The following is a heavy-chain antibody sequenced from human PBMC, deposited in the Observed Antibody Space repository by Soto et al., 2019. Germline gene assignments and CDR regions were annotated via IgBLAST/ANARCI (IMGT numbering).Heavy chain of an antibody. J-gene: IGHJ4*01. CDR1: GFTFSSYW. CDR3: ARAPAYYFDSTAYYLLDDCFDY. Sequence: GGSLRLSCAASGFTFSSYWMHWVRQVPGKGLVWVSHINDDGSRIDYADSVKGRFTISRDNAKNTLFLHMSSLRAEDTAVYYCARAPAYYFDSTAYYLLDDCFDYWGHGTLVTVSS. D-gene: IGHD3-22*01. V-gene: IGHV3-74*01. CDR2: INDDGSRI.